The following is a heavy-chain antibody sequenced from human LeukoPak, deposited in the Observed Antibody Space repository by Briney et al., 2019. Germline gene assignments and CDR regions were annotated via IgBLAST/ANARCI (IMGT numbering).Heavy chain of an antibody. CDR1: GYTFTNYW. CDR2: IYPGDSDT. V-gene: IGHV5-51*01. Sequence: GESLKISCKGSGYTFTNYWIGWVRQMPGKGLEWMGIIYPGDSDTRYSPSFQGQVTISADKSISTAYLQWSSLEASDTAMYYCRRPLTILREVEPSPDYWGQGTWSPSP. J-gene: IGHJ4*02. D-gene: IGHD1-1*01. CDR3: RRPLTILREVEPSPDY.